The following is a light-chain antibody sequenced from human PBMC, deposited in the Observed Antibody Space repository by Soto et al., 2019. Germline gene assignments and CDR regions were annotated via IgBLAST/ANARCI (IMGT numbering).Light chain of an antibody. V-gene: IGLV2-14*01. CDR3: SSFTSSGTRV. CDR1: SSDVGGYNY. Sequence: QSAPTQPACVSGSPGQSITISCTGTSSDVGGYNYVSWYQQHPGKAPKVMIYEVTNRPSGVSDRFSGSKSGNTASLTISGLQVEDEADYYCSSFTSSGTRVFGTGTKVTVL. CDR2: EVT. J-gene: IGLJ1*01.